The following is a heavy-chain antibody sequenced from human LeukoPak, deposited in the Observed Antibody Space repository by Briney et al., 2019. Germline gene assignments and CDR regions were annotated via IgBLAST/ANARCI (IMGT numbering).Heavy chain of an antibody. D-gene: IGHD3-22*01. V-gene: IGHV3-48*01. CDR2: ISSSSTI. CDR3: ARGSTYYDSSGQVPFDY. CDR1: GFTFSSYS. J-gene: IGHJ4*02. Sequence: GGSLRLSCAASGFTFSSYSMNWVRQAPGKGLEWVSYISSSSTIYYADSVKGRFTISRDNAKNSLYLQMNSLRAEDTAVYYCARGSTYYDSSGQVPFDYWGQGTLVTVSS.